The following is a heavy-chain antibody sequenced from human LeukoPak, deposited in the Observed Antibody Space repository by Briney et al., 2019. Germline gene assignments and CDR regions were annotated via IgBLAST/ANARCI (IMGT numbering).Heavy chain of an antibody. V-gene: IGHV3-23*01. D-gene: IGHD6-6*01. CDR2: ITPTADWT. CDR3: TRGPGRSSSPYYGMDV. Sequence: GGPLRLSCVASGFTFSSCSMTWVRQAPGKGLECVSTITPTADWTFYADSVKGRFSISRDNSKNTVYLQMNSLRAEDTAVYYCTRGPGRSSSPYYGMDVWGQGTTVTVSS. CDR1: GFTFSSCS. J-gene: IGHJ6*02.